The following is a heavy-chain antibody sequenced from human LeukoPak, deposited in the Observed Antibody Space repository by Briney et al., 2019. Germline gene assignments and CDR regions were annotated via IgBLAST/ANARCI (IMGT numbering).Heavy chain of an antibody. CDR3: AKAGSGWFFDY. Sequence: GGSLRLSCAASGFTFSSYPMCWVRQAPGKGLEWVSTISGSGGSTYYADSVKGRFTISRDNSKNTLYLQMNSLRAEDTAVYYCAKAGSGWFFDYWGQGTLVTVSS. D-gene: IGHD6-19*01. CDR1: GFTFSSYP. J-gene: IGHJ4*02. CDR2: ISGSGGST. V-gene: IGHV3-23*01.